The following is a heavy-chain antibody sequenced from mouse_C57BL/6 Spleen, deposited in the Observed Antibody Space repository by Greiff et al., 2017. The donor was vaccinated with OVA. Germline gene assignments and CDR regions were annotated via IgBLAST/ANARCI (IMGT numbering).Heavy chain of an antibody. CDR2: ISSGSSTI. J-gene: IGHJ3*01. V-gene: IGHV5-17*01. CDR3: AREGYDYDGFAY. D-gene: IGHD2-4*01. Sequence: DVKLVESGGGLVKPGGSLKLSCAASGFTFSDYGMHWVRQAPEKGLEWVAYISSGSSTIYYADTVKGRFTISRDNAKNTLFLQMTSLRSEDTAMYYCAREGYDYDGFAYWGQGTLVTVSA. CDR1: GFTFSDYG.